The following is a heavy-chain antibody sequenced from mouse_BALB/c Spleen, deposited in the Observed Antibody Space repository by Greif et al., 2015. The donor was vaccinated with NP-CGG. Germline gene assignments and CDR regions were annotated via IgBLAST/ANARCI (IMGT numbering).Heavy chain of an antibody. CDR2: IWAGGST. J-gene: IGHJ3*01. CDR3: ARAPLSTMITTSFAY. Sequence: VKLVESGPGLVAPSQSLSITCTVSGFSLTSYGVHWVRQPPGKGLEWLGVIWAGGSTNYNSALMSRLSISKDNSKSQVFLKMNSLQTDDTAMYYCARAPLSTMITTSFAYWGQGTLVTVSA. CDR1: GFSLTSYG. D-gene: IGHD2-4*01. V-gene: IGHV2-9*02.